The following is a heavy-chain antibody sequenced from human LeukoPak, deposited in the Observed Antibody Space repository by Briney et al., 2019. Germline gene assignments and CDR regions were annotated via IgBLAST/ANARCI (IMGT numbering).Heavy chain of an antibody. CDR3: ARDRSSSDY. D-gene: IGHD6-13*01. V-gene: IGHV4-59*01. Sequence: PSETLSLTCTVSGGSISSYYWSWIRQPPGKGLEWIGYIYYSGSTNYNPSLKSRVTISVDTSKNQFSLKLSSVTAADTAVYYCARDRSSSDYWGQGTLVTVSS. CDR2: IYYSGST. J-gene: IGHJ4*02. CDR1: GGSISSYY.